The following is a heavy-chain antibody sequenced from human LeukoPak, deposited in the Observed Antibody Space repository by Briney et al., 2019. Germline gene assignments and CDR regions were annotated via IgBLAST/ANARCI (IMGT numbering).Heavy chain of an antibody. CDR1: GGSFSGYY. V-gene: IGHV4-34*01. CDR2: INHSGST. CDR3: ARGRAFGVLFDY. D-gene: IGHD3-16*01. J-gene: IGHJ4*02. Sequence: SETLSLTCAVYGGSFSGYYWSWIRQPPGKGLEWIGEINHSGSTNYNPSLKSRVTISVDTSKNQFSLKLSPVTAADTAVYYCARGRAFGVLFDYWGQGTLVTVSS.